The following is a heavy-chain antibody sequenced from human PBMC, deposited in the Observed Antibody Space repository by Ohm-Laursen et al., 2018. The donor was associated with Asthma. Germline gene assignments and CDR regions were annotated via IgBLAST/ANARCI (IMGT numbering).Heavy chain of an antibody. CDR2: ISTASSFI. Sequence: SLRLSCSASGYTFSRYSIHWVRQIPGKGLEWVASISTASSFIYYADSVKGRFTISRDNAKNSLYLQMNSLRAEDTAVYYCAKVVLMDAWGQGTTVTVSS. D-gene: IGHD3-16*02. CDR1: GYTFSRYS. J-gene: IGHJ6*02. CDR3: AKVVLMDA. V-gene: IGHV3-21*04.